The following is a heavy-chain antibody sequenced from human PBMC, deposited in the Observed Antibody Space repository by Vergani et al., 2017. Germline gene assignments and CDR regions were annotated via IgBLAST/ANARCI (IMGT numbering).Heavy chain of an antibody. CDR2: IDWDDDK. CDR3: ARTYYGSECLRVMDV. D-gene: IGHD3-10*01. J-gene: IGHJ6*02. V-gene: IGHV2-70*04. Sequence: QVTLTESGPALVKPTQTLTLSCTFSGFSLSTSGMRVGWIRQPPGKALEWLARIDWDDDKFYSTSLKTRLTISKDTSKNQVVLTMTNMDPVDTATYYCARTYYGSECLRVMDVWGQGTTVTVSS. CDR1: GFSLSTSGMR.